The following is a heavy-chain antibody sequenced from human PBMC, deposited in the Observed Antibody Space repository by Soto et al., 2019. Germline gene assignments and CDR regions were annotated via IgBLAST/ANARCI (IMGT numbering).Heavy chain of an antibody. D-gene: IGHD3-10*01. J-gene: IGHJ4*02. CDR1: GDSISSYY. CDR3: AFNIPSGSYYNLGY. V-gene: IGHV4-59*01. Sequence: SETLSLTCAVSGDSISSYYCNWIRQSPGRGLEWIGYFYYRGSTNYNPSLQSRVTMSLDTSKNQFSLRLYSVTAADTAVYYCAFNIPSGSYYNLGYWGPGTMVTVS. CDR2: FYYRGST.